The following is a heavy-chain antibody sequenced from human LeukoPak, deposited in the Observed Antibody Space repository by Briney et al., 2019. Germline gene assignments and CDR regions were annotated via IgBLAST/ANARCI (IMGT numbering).Heavy chain of an antibody. V-gene: IGHV3-11*01. CDR2: ISSSGSTI. J-gene: IGHJ4*02. CDR3: AGDGAYDYVRGSFLDY. D-gene: IGHD3-16*01. CDR1: RFTLRDYY. Sequence: GGSLRLSCAASRFTLRDYYMRGIDQAPGKGLEWVSYISSSGSTIYYADSVKGRFTISRDNAKNSLYLQMNSLRAEDTAGYYCAGDGAYDYVRGSFLDYWGQGTLVTVSS.